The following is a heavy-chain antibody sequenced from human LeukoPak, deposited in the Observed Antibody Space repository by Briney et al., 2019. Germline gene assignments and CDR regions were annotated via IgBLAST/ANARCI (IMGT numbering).Heavy chain of an antibody. CDR1: GYTFTSYG. D-gene: IGHD3-22*01. J-gene: IGHJ4*02. V-gene: IGHV1-18*01. CDR3: ASSPGGITMTELDY. Sequence: ASVKVSCKASGYTFTSYGISWVRRAPGQGLEWMGWISAYNGNTNYAQKLQGRVTMTTDTSTSTAYMELRSLRSDDTAVYYCASSPGGITMTELDYWGQGTLVTVSS. CDR2: ISAYNGNT.